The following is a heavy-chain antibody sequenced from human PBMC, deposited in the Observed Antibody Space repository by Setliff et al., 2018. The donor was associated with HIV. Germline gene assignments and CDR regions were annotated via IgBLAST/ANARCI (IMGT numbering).Heavy chain of an antibody. D-gene: IGHD4-4*01. Sequence: SVKVSCKASGYTFTSYYIHWVRQAPGQGLEWMGGIIPIYGTPIYAQKFQGRVTITADESTRTAYMELSSLRSEDTAVYYCARDAGDDYSDYYYYGMDVWGQGTTVTVSS. CDR2: IIPIYGTP. CDR3: ARDAGDDYSDYYYYGMDV. CDR1: GYTFTSYY. V-gene: IGHV1-69*13. J-gene: IGHJ6*02.